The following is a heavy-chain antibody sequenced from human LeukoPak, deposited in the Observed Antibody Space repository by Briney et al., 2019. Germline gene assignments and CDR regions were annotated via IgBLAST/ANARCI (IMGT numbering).Heavy chain of an antibody. Sequence: PGGSLRLSCAASGFTVSTSYMSWVRQAPAEGLEWVSVIYSGGNTFHADSVKGRFTISRDNSKNTLYLQMNSLRAEDTAVYYCARSYYDSSGYYPGAFDIWGQGTMVTVSS. V-gene: IGHV3-66*02. CDR1: GFTVSTSY. CDR3: ARSYYDSSGYYPGAFDI. D-gene: IGHD3-22*01. J-gene: IGHJ3*02. CDR2: IYSGGNT.